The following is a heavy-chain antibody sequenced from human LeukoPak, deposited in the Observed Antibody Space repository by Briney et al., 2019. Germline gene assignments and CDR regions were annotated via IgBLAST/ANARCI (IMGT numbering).Heavy chain of an antibody. CDR2: LYYSGST. Sequence: SQTLSLTCTVSGGSFSSGDYYWSWIRQPPGTGLEWIGYLYYSGSTYYNPSLKSRVTISVDTSKNQFSLNLSSVTAADTAVYYCALTGTTIDYWCQGTLVTVSS. CDR1: GGSFSSGDYY. V-gene: IGHV4-30-4*08. CDR3: ALTGTTIDY. D-gene: IGHD1-20*01. J-gene: IGHJ4*02.